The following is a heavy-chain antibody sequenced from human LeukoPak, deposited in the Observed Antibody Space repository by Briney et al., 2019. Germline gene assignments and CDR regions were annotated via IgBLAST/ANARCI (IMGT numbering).Heavy chain of an antibody. J-gene: IGHJ4*02. D-gene: IGHD3-22*01. CDR2: ISSSSSYI. Sequence: GGSLRLSCAASGFTFSSYSMNWVRQAPGKGLEWVSSISSSSSYIYYADSVKGRFTISRDNAKNTLYLQMNSLRADDTAVYFCARTYDSSGYYHFDYWGQGTLVTVSS. CDR1: GFTFSSYS. CDR3: ARTYDSSGYYHFDY. V-gene: IGHV3-21*01.